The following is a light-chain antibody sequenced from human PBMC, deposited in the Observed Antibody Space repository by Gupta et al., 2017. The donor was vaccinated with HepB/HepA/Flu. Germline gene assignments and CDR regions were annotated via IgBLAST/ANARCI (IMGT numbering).Light chain of an antibody. V-gene: IGKV1-39*01. CDR1: QSISRY. Sequence: DIQMTQSPSSLSVFIGDRVTITCRASQSISRYLNWFQQKPGKAPKLLIYAASSLQSGVPSRFSGSGSGTDFSLTISRLQPEDFATYYCQQSHSMPRTFGQGTKVEIK. J-gene: IGKJ1*01. CDR2: AAS. CDR3: QQSHSMPRT.